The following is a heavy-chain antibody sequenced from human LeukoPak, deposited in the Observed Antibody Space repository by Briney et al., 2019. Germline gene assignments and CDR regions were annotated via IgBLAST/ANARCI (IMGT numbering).Heavy chain of an antibody. J-gene: IGHJ5*02. V-gene: IGHV3-23*01. CDR3: AKGGYDSWFDP. Sequence: GGSLRLSCAASGFSFSSYSMTWVRQAPGKGLEWVSNIRRNGGDRYYADSVKGRFTISRDNSKNTVYLEVNSLRVEDTAVYYCAKGGYDSWFDPWGQGTLVTVSS. CDR2: IRRNGGDR. CDR1: GFSFSSYS. D-gene: IGHD3-3*01.